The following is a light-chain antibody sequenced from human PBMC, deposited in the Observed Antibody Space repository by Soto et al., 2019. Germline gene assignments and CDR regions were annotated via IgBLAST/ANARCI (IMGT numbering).Light chain of an antibody. CDR1: QSVSSSY. CDR2: GAS. Sequence: EIVLTQSPGTLSLSPGERATLSCRASQSVSSSYLAWYQHKPGQAPRLLIYGASTRATGIPDRFSGSGSGTDFTLTISRLEPEDFAVYYCQQYGSSPPVTFGPGTKVDIK. CDR3: QQYGSSPPVT. J-gene: IGKJ3*01. V-gene: IGKV3-20*01.